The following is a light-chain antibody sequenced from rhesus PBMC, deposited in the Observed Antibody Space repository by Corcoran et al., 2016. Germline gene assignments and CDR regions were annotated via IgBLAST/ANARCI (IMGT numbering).Light chain of an antibody. J-gene: IGKJ3*01. V-gene: IGKV1-74*01. Sequence: DIQMTQSPSSLSASVGDRVTITCRAIENVNNYLNWYQQKPGKAPKLLIYKASTLQSGVPSRLSGSGSGTDYTLTISSLQSEDVATYYCQHNYGTPFTFGPGTKLDIK. CDR1: ENVNNY. CDR2: KAS. CDR3: QHNYGTPFT.